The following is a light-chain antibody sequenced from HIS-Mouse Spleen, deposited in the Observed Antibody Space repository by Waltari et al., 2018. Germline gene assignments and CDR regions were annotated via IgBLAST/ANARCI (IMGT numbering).Light chain of an antibody. CDR2: QDS. V-gene: IGLV3-1*01. Sequence: SYELTQPPSVSVSPGQTASIPCSGDKLGATYACWYQQKPGQSPVRVIYQDSKRPSGIPERFSGSNSGNTATLTISGTQAMDEADYYCQAWDSSTDVVFGGGTKLTVL. J-gene: IGLJ2*01. CDR3: QAWDSSTDVV. CDR1: KLGATY.